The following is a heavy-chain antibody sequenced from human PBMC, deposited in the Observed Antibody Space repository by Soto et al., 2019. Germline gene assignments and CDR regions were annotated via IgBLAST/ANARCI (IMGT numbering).Heavy chain of an antibody. CDR2: VIGSGGST. J-gene: IGHJ6*02. CDR3: ARDIAMVRGVGGFYYGMDV. CDR1: GFTFSSYA. V-gene: IGHV3-23*01. D-gene: IGHD3-10*01. Sequence: VGSLILSCSASGFTFSSYAMIWVRQAPGEGLEWVSAVIGSGGSTYYADSVKARFTISRDNSKNTLYLQMNSLRAEDTPVYYCARDIAMVRGVGGFYYGMDVWGQGTTVTVSS.